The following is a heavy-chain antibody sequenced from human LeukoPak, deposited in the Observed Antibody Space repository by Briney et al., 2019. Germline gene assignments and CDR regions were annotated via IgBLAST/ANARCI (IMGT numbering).Heavy chain of an antibody. D-gene: IGHD3-3*01. V-gene: IGHV3-48*03. CDR3: AREGVYDSWDY. J-gene: IGHJ4*02. CDR2: ISSSGSTI. CDR1: GFTFTSYE. Sequence: PGESLSLSCALSGFTFTSYEVNWVRQAAGRGRVWVSYISSSGSTIYYADSVKGRFTISRDNAKNSLYRQMSSLRAEDTAVYYCAREGVYDSWDYWGQGTLVTVSS.